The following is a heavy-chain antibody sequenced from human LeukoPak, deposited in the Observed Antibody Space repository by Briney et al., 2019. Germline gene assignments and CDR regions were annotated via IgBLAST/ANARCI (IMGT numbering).Heavy chain of an antibody. CDR1: GGSISSYY. D-gene: IGHD6-13*01. J-gene: IGHJ4*02. CDR2: IYYSGST. Sequence: SETLSLTCTVSGGSISSYYWSWIRQPAGKGLEWIGYIYYSGSTNYNPSLKSRVTISVDTSKNQFSLKLSSVTAADTAVYYCARMYSSSWYGGYFDYWGQGTLVTVSS. CDR3: ARMYSSSWYGGYFDY. V-gene: IGHV4-59*01.